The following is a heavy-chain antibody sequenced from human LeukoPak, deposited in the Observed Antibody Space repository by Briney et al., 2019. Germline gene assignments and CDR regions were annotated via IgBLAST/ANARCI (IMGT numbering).Heavy chain of an antibody. Sequence: PSETLSLTCTVSGYSISSGYYWGWIRQPPGKGLEWIGSIYHSGSTYYNPSLKSRVTISVDTSKNQFSLKLSSVTAADTAVYYCARESGVEMATINRFDPWGQGTLVTVSS. D-gene: IGHD5-24*01. CDR1: GYSISSGYY. CDR3: ARESGVEMATINRFDP. V-gene: IGHV4-38-2*02. J-gene: IGHJ5*02. CDR2: IYHSGST.